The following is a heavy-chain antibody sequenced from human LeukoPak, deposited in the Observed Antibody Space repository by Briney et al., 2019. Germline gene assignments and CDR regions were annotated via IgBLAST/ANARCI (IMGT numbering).Heavy chain of an antibody. V-gene: IGHV3-23*01. D-gene: IGHD1-26*01. CDR1: GFTFDNYG. Sequence: PEGTLRLSCAASGFTFDNYGMSWVRQAPGKGLEWVSGLSGGGHITYYADSVKGRFTISRDNSNNTLYLQMNSLRAEDTAVYYCATPAGSGSYFNAFDIWGQGTIVTVSS. CDR2: LSGGGHIT. J-gene: IGHJ3*02. CDR3: ATPAGSGSYFNAFDI.